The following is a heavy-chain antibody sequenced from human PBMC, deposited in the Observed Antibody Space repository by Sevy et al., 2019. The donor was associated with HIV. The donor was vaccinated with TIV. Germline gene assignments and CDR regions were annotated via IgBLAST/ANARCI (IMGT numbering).Heavy chain of an antibody. CDR2: ISSSSTI. CDR1: GFTFSSYS. Sequence: GGSLRLSCAASGFTFSSYSMNWVRQAPGKGLEWVSYISSSSTIYYADSVKGRFTISRDNAKNSLYLQMNSLRAEDTAVYYCASLMVYNDAFDIWGQGTMVTVSS. J-gene: IGHJ3*02. CDR3: ASLMVYNDAFDI. D-gene: IGHD2-8*01. V-gene: IGHV3-48*01.